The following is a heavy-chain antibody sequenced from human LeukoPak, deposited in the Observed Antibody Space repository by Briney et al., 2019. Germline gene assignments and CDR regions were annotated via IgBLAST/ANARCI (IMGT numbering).Heavy chain of an antibody. CDR2: TNQEGSEK. D-gene: IGHD5-12*01. V-gene: IGHV3-7*01. Sequence: LGGSLRLSCAASGFTISTYWMSWVRQAPGKGLEWVANTNQEGSEKYYVDSVKGRFTISKDNAKNSLYPQMNSLRAGDTAVYYCARDPKWLDYWGQGTQVTVSS. CDR1: GFTISTYW. CDR3: ARDPKWLDY. J-gene: IGHJ4*02.